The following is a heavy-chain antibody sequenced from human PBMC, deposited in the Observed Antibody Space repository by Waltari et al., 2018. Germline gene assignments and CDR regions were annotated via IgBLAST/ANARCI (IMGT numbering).Heavy chain of an antibody. V-gene: IGHV4-61*02. CDR3: ARDTYYYDSSGYYYVHHFDY. CDR1: GGSIRSGSYY. Sequence: QVQLQESGPGLVKPSQTLSLTCTVSGGSIRSGSYYWSWIRQPAGKGREWIGRIYTSGSTNYNPSLKSRVTISVDTSKNQFSLKLSSVTAADTAVYYCARDTYYYDSSGYYYVHHFDYWGQGTLVTVSS. CDR2: IYTSGST. J-gene: IGHJ4*02. D-gene: IGHD3-22*01.